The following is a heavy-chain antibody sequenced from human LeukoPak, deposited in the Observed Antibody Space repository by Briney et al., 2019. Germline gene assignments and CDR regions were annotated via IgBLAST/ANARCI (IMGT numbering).Heavy chain of an antibody. V-gene: IGHV3-23*01. Sequence: GGSLRLSCAASGFTFSSYAMSWVRQAPGKGLEWVSTISSGRTTYYVDSVKGRFTISRDNSKNTLYLQMNSLRAEDTALYYCAKDIFPIAAAGTHFDYWGQGTLVTVSS. CDR2: ISSGRTT. CDR3: AKDIFPIAAAGTHFDY. D-gene: IGHD6-13*01. J-gene: IGHJ4*02. CDR1: GFTFSSYA.